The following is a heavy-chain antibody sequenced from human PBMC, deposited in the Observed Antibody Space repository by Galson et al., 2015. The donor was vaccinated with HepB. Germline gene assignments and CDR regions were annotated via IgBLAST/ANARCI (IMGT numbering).Heavy chain of an antibody. CDR2: ISYDGSNK. Sequence: SLRLSCAASGFTFSSYAMHWVRQAPGKGLEWVAVISYDGSNKYYADSVKGRFTISRDNSKNTLYLQMNSLRAEDTAVYYCARDSRAVAAIYGMDVWGQETTVTVSS. V-gene: IGHV3-30*04. CDR3: ARDSRAVAAIYGMDV. J-gene: IGHJ6*02. D-gene: IGHD6-19*01. CDR1: GFTFSSYA.